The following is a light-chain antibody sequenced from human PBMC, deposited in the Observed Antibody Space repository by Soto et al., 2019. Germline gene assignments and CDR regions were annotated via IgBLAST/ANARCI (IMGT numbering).Light chain of an antibody. CDR3: QSYERSLSGYV. CDR1: SSNIGAGYD. J-gene: IGLJ1*01. V-gene: IGLV1-40*01. CDR2: GNS. Sequence: QSVLTQPPSVSGAPGQRVTISCTGSSSNIGAGYDVHWYQQLPGTAPKLLIYGNSNRPSGVPDRFSGSKSGTSASLAITGIQAEDEADYYCQSYERSLSGYVFGTGTNVTAL.